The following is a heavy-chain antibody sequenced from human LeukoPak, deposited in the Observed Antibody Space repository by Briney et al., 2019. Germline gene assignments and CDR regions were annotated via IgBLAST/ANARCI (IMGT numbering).Heavy chain of an antibody. Sequence: ASVKVSCKGSGGTFTNYAISWVRQAPGQGLEWMGRILPILRVVNYAQDFHGRVTITADHSTTTAYLDLGSLRSEDTAVYYCASQDTAVSGMDYWGQGTLVTVSS. CDR2: ILPILRVV. J-gene: IGHJ4*02. CDR3: ASQDTAVSGMDY. V-gene: IGHV1-69*04. D-gene: IGHD6-19*01. CDR1: GGTFTNYA.